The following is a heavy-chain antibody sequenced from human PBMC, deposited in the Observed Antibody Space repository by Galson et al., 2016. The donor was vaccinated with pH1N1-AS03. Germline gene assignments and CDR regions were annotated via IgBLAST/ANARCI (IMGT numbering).Heavy chain of an antibody. CDR2: INPSSGGT. Sequence: SVKVSCKASGYTFSDYYMHWVRQAPGQGLEWMGWINPSSGGTKSGQKFQGRDTMTTDTSISTAYMEVTGLRGDDTAVYYCARDFHSSNVWGQGTLVTVSS. J-gene: IGHJ4*01. CDR3: ARDFHSSNV. V-gene: IGHV1-2*02. D-gene: IGHD2-15*01. CDR1: GYTFSDYY.